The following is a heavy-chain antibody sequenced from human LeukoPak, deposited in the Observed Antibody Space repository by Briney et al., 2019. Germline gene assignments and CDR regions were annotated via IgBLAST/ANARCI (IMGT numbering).Heavy chain of an antibody. CDR2: INPNSGGT. V-gene: IGHV1-2*02. Sequence: ASVKVSCKASGYTFTGYYMHWVRQAPGQGLEWMGWINPNSGGTNYAQKFQGRVTMTRDTSISTAYLQWSSLKASDTAMYYCARTGYTSRWAIDYWGQGTLVTVSS. J-gene: IGHJ4*02. CDR1: GYTFTGYY. D-gene: IGHD6-13*01. CDR3: ARTGYTSRWAIDY.